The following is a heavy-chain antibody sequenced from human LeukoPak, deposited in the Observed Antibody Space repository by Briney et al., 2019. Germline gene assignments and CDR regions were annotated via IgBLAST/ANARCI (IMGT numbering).Heavy chain of an antibody. CDR2: IYYSGTT. Sequence: SETLSLTCTVSGGSISSSSYYGGWLRQPPGKGLEWIGSIYYSGTTYYNTSLKSRITISVDTSKNQFSLKLSSVTAADTAVYYCARRIVVVIEGEEYYYYMDVWGKGTTVTVSS. J-gene: IGHJ6*03. V-gene: IGHV4-39*01. CDR1: GGSISSSSYY. D-gene: IGHD3-22*01. CDR3: ARRIVVVIEGEEYYYYMDV.